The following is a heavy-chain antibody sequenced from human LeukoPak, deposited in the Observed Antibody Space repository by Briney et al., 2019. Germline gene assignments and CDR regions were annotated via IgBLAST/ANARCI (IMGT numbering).Heavy chain of an antibody. Sequence: SETLSLTCTVAGGSISSHYWSWIRQPPGKGLEWIGHVVYSGSTSYNPSLRSRVTISVDTSKNQFSLKLSSVTAADTAVYYCASRRDGYNFNWFDPWGQGNLVTVSS. J-gene: IGHJ5*02. CDR2: VVYSGST. V-gene: IGHV4-59*08. CDR3: ASRRDGYNFNWFDP. D-gene: IGHD5-24*01. CDR1: GGSISSHY.